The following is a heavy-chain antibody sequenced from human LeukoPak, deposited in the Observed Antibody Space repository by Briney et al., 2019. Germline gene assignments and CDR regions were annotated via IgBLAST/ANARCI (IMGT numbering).Heavy chain of an antibody. CDR2: IYTSGST. J-gene: IGHJ4*02. CDR1: GGSISSYY. CDR3: ARDLGYYYDSSGYFRLDY. V-gene: IGHV4-4*07. D-gene: IGHD3-22*01. Sequence: SETLSLTCTVSGGSISSYYWSWIRQPAGKGLEWIGRIYTSGSTNYNPSLKSRVTMSVDTSKNQFSLKLSSVTAADTAVYYCARDLGYYYDSSGYFRLDYWGQGTLVTVSS.